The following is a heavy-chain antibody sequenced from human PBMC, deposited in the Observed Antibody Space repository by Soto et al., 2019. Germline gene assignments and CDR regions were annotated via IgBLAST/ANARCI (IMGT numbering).Heavy chain of an antibody. J-gene: IGHJ3*02. Sequence: PSETLSLTCTVSGGFISSYYWSWIRQPPGKGLEWIGYIYYSGSTNYNPSLKSRVTISVDTSKNQFSLKLSSVTAADTAVYYCARRTPSSVFDIWGQGTMVTVSS. V-gene: IGHV4-59*08. CDR1: GGFISSYY. CDR3: ARRTPSSVFDI. CDR2: IYYSGST. D-gene: IGHD6-6*01.